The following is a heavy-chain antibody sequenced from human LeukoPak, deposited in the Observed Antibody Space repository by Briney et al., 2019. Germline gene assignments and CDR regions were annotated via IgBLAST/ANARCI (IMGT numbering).Heavy chain of an antibody. CDR2: INPNSGGT. V-gene: IGHV1-2*02. J-gene: IGHJ4*02. D-gene: IGHD6-6*01. CDR1: GYTFTGYY. Sequence: EASVKVSCKASGYTFTGYYMLWVRRAPGQGLEWMGWINPNSGGTNYAQKFQGRVTMTRDTSISTAYMELSRLRSDDTAVYYCARDRSRGYSSSSISDYWGQGTLVTVSS. CDR3: ARDRSRGYSSSSISDY.